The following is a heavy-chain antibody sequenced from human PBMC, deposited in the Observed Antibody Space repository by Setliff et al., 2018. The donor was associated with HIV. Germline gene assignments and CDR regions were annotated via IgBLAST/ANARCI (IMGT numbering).Heavy chain of an antibody. CDR3: MRGRSITIFGVAYFDF. V-gene: IGHV4-39*07. CDR1: GGSIKSSSYY. D-gene: IGHD3-3*01. Sequence: SETLSLTCTVSGGSIKSSSYYWGWIRQPPGKGLEWIGSIYYSGNTYYNPSLKSRVTISVDMSNNQFSLKVTSVTAADTAVYYCMRGRSITIFGVAYFDFWGRGTQVTVSS. J-gene: IGHJ4*02. CDR2: IYYSGNT.